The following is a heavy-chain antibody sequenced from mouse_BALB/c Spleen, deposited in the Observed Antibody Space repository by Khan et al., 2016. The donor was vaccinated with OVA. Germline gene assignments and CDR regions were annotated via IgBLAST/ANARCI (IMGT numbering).Heavy chain of an antibody. D-gene: IGHD2-10*01. J-gene: IGHJ4*01. CDR2: INTYTGEP. CDR3: ARPPYFSYVMVY. Sequence: QIQLVQSGPELKKPGETVKISCKASGYTFTNYGMYWVKQAPGKGLKWMGWINTYTGEPTHADDFKGQFAFSLETSASTAYLQINNLKNEDTATYFCARPPYFSYVMVYWGQGTSVTVSS. CDR1: GYTFTNYG. V-gene: IGHV9-3-1*01.